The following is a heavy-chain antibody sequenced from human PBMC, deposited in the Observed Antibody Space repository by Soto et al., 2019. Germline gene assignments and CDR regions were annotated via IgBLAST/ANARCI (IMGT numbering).Heavy chain of an antibody. CDR2: ISAYNGNT. D-gene: IGHD5-18*01. J-gene: IGHJ4*02. CDR3: AGDRGVDTAIVSSYFDY. CDR1: AYTFTSDG. V-gene: IGHV1-18*01. Sequence: APVKVSCQASAYTFTSDGISWVRQAPGQGLEWMGWISAYNGNTNYAQKLQGRVTMTTDTSTSTAYMEMRSLRAGDTSVYHCAGDRGVDTAIVSSYFDYWGQVTLVTVS.